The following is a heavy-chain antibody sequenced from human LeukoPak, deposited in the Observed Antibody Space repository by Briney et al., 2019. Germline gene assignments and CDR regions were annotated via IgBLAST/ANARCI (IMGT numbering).Heavy chain of an antibody. CDR3: AREQGFGVPNPSR. Sequence: GGSLRLSCAASGFTFSSYWMSWVRQAPGKGLEWVSNIKQGGSEKYYVHSVKGRFTISRDNAKNSLSLQMNSLRAEDTAVYYCAREQGFGVPNPSRRGQGALVTVAS. CDR2: IKQGGSEK. V-gene: IGHV3-7*01. D-gene: IGHD3-3*01. CDR1: GFTFSSYW. J-gene: IGHJ4*02.